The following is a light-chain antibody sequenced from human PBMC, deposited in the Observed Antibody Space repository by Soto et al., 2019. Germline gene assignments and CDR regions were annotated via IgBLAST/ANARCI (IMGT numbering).Light chain of an antibody. Sequence: IVLTQSPATLSVSLGDRATLSCRASHNVDINLAWYQQRPGQAPRLLVYGASTRATDIPARFSGSGSGTEFTLTISSLQSEDFAIYYCQQYFNWWTFGQGTKV. CDR2: GAS. J-gene: IGKJ1*01. CDR3: QQYFNWWT. CDR1: HNVDIN. V-gene: IGKV3-15*01.